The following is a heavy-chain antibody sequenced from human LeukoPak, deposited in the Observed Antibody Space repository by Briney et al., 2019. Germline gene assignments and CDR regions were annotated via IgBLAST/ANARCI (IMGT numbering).Heavy chain of an antibody. Sequence: ASVKVSCKASGYTFTGYYMHWVRQAPGQGLEWMGWVSAYNGNTNYAQKLQGRVTMTTDTSTTTAYMELRSLRSDDTAVYYCARGYYYHSGSYYGTIDYWGQGTLVTVSS. J-gene: IGHJ4*02. V-gene: IGHV1-18*04. CDR3: ARGYYYHSGSYYGTIDY. CDR2: VSAYNGNT. CDR1: GYTFTGYY. D-gene: IGHD3-10*01.